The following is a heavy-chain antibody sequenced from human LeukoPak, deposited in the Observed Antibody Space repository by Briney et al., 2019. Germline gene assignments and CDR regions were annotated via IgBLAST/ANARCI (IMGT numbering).Heavy chain of an antibody. Sequence: PGGSLRLSCATSGFTFSNYAMSWVRQAPGKGLEWVSGISGSAGSTYYADSVKGRFTISRDNPKNTLYLQMNSLRVEDTAVCYCSRGRYCSSTTCYIDYWGQGTLVTVAS. CDR1: GFTFSNYA. D-gene: IGHD2-2*02. J-gene: IGHJ4*02. CDR2: ISGSAGST. V-gene: IGHV3-23*01. CDR3: SRGRYCSSTTCYIDY.